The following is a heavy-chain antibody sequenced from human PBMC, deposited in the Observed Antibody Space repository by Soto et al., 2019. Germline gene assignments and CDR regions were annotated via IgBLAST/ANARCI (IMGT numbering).Heavy chain of an antibody. CDR1: GFTFSSYA. CDR3: AKGLRRSSSSPTPDAFDI. J-gene: IGHJ3*02. CDR2: ISGSGGST. Sequence: GGSLRLSCAASGFTFSSYAMSWVRQAPGKGLEWVSAISGSGGSTYYADSVKGRFTIFRDNSKNTLYLQMNSLRAAETAVYYCAKGLRRSSSSPTPDAFDIWGQGTMVTVSS. V-gene: IGHV3-23*01. D-gene: IGHD6-6*01.